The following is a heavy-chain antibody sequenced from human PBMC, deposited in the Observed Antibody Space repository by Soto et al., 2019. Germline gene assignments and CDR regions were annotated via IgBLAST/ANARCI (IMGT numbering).Heavy chain of an antibody. CDR1: GFTFDRYS. D-gene: IGHD3-3*01. CDR2: ISFSSSYI. Sequence: EVQLVESGGGLVKPGGSLRLSCAASGFTFDRYSMNWVRQAPGKGLEWLSFISFSSSYIFDADSVKGRFTISRDNAKNTLYLKMNNLSAEDTAVYYCARTVYYAFWSGYGMDVWGQGTTVTVSS. J-gene: IGHJ6*02. CDR3: ARTVYYAFWSGYGMDV. V-gene: IGHV3-21*01.